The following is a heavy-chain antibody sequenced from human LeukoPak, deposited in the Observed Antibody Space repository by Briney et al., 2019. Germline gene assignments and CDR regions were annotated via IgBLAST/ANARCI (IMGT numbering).Heavy chain of an antibody. V-gene: IGHV3-43*02. CDR3: AKDMVSGWVVHYYYYGMDV. CDR2: ISGDGGST. CDR1: GFTFDDYA. J-gene: IGHJ6*02. D-gene: IGHD6-19*01. Sequence: GALKLSCAASGFTFDDYAMHWVRQAPGKGLEWVSLISGDGGSTYYADSVKGRFTISRDNSKNSLYLQMNSLRTEDTALYYCAKDMVSGWVVHYYYYGMDVWGQGTTVTVSS.